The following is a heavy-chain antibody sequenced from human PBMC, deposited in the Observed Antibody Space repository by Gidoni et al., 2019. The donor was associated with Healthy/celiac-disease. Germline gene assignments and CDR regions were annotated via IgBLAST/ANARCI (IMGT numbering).Heavy chain of an antibody. CDR3: ARSGNIFGVVRVGMDV. CDR1: GYTFTSHA. D-gene: IGHD3-3*02. CDR2: INAGNGNT. Sequence: QVQLVQSGAEVKKPGASVKVSCKASGYTFTSHAMHWVRQAPGQRLEWMGWINAGNGNTKYSQKFQGRVTITRDTSASTAYMELSSLRSEDTAVYYCARSGNIFGVVRVGMDVWGQGTTVTVSS. J-gene: IGHJ6*02. V-gene: IGHV1-3*01.